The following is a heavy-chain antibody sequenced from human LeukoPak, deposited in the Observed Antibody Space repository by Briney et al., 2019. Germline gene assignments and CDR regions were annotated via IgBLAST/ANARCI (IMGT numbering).Heavy chain of an antibody. CDR2: IIPIFGTA. CDR3: AREAEMNWFDP. V-gene: IGHV1-69*05. J-gene: IGHJ5*02. CDR1: GGTFSSYA. Sequence: GASVKVSCKASGGTFSSYAISWVRQAPGQGLEWMGRIIPIFGTANYAQKFQGRVTITTDESTSTAYMELSSLRAEDTAVYYCAREAEMNWFDPWGQGTLVTVSS.